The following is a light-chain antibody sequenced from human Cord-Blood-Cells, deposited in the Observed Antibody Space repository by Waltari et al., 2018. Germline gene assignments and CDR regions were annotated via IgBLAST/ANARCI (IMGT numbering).Light chain of an antibody. V-gene: IGKV1-8*01. CDR1: QGISSY. Sequence: AIRMTQSPSSFSASTGDRVTITCRASQGISSYLAWYQQKPGKAPKLLIYAASTLQSGGPSRFSGSGSGTDFTLTISCLQSEDFATYYCQQYYSDPFTFGPGTKVDIK. CDR3: QQYYSDPFT. CDR2: AAS. J-gene: IGKJ3*01.